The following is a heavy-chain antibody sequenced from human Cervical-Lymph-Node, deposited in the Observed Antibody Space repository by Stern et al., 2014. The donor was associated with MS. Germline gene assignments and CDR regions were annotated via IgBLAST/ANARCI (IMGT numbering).Heavy chain of an antibody. D-gene: IGHD6-19*01. V-gene: IGHV1-18*01. CDR3: ARRIAVAGTYAFDI. Sequence: DQLVESGAEVKKPGASVKVSCKASGYSFTTHGISWVRQAPGQGLEWMGWISAYNGNTNYAQNLQGRVTMTTDTSTSTAYMELRSLRSDDPAVYYCARRIAVAGTYAFDIWGQGTMVPVSS. CDR1: GYSFTTHG. CDR2: ISAYNGNT. J-gene: IGHJ3*02.